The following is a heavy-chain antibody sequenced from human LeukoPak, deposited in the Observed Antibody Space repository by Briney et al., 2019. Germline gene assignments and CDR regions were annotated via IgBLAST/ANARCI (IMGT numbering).Heavy chain of an antibody. D-gene: IGHD3-22*01. V-gene: IGHV4-59*01. CDR1: GGSISSYY. CDR2: IYYSGST. J-gene: IGHJ6*03. CDR3: ARNYYDSSGYFSTDYYYMDV. Sequence: SETLSLTCTVSGGSISSYYWSWIRQPPGKGLEWIGYIYYSGSTNYNPSLKSRVTISVDTSKNQFSLKLSSVTAADTAVYYCARNYYDSSGYFSTDYYYMDVWGKGTTVTVSS.